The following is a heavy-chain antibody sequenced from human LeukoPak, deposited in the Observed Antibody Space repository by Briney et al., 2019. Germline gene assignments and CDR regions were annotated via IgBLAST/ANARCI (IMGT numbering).Heavy chain of an antibody. D-gene: IGHD3-16*01. CDR3: AQTPGGPYAFDI. J-gene: IGHJ3*02. V-gene: IGHV1-46*01. Sequence: ASVTVSCKASGYTFTSYYMHWVRQAPGQGLEWMGIINPSGGSTSYAQKFQGRVTMTRDTSTSTVYMELSSLRSEDTAVYYCAQTPGGPYAFDIWGQGTMVTVSS. CDR2: INPSGGST. CDR1: GYTFTSYY.